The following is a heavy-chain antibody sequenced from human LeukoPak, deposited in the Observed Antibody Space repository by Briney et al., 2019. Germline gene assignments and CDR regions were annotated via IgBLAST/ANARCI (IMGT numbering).Heavy chain of an antibody. CDR1: GFTFSTYA. CDR2: VSGSGART. D-gene: IGHD3-22*01. J-gene: IGHJ3*02. V-gene: IGHV3-23*01. Sequence: GGSLRLSCAASGFTFSTYAMSWVRQAPGKGLEWVSGVSGSGARTDYADSVRGRFTISRDNSKNTLYLQMNSLRAEDTAVYYCAKDLLQTFFFDSSGYYSDAFGMWGQGTMVTVSP. CDR3: AKDLLQTFFFDSSGYYSDAFGM.